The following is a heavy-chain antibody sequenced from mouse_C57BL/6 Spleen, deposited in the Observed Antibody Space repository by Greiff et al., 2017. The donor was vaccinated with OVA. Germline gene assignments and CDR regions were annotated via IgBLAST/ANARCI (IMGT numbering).Heavy chain of an antibody. CDR2: ISGGGGNT. CDR1: GFTFSSYT. V-gene: IGHV5-9*01. J-gene: IGHJ2*01. D-gene: IGHD2-3*01. CDR3: ARQLYDGYYGY. Sequence: EVQVVESGGGLVKPGGSLKLSCASSGFTFSSYTMSWVRQTPEKRLEWVATISGGGGNTYYPDSVKGRFTISRDNAKNTLYLQMSSLRSEDTALYYCARQLYDGYYGYWGQGTTLTVSS.